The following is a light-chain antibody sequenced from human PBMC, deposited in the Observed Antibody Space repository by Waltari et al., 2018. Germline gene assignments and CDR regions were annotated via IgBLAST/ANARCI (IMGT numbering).Light chain of an antibody. J-gene: IGKJ2*01. CDR1: QSVNSN. V-gene: IGKV3-15*01. CDR2: AAS. CDR3: QLYNMWLPGT. Sequence: EIVMTQSPATLSVSPGERATLSCRASQSVNSNLDWYQQRPGQAPRLLIFAASIRATDVPARFSGSESETDFTFTFSNLQSEDFAVYYCQLYNMWLPGTFGPGTKLEIK.